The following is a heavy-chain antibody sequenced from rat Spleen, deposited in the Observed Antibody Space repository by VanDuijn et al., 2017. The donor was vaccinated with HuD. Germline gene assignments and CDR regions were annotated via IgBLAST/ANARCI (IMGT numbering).Heavy chain of an antibody. CDR3: ARHSNWGFDY. J-gene: IGHJ2*01. D-gene: IGHD5-1*01. Sequence: EVQLVESGGGLVQPGGSLKLSCAASGFTFSDYNMAWVRQAPKKGLEWVATISFDGSNTYYRDSVKGRFPISRDNGRSTLYLQMDSLRSEDTATYYCARHSNWGFDYWGQGVMVTVSS. CDR2: ISFDGSNT. CDR1: GFTFSDYN. V-gene: IGHV5-7*01.